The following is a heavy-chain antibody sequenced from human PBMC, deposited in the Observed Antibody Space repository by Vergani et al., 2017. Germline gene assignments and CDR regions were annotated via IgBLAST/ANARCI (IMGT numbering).Heavy chain of an antibody. Sequence: QVQLQESGPGLVKPSQTLSLTCTVSGGSISSGSYYWSWIRQPAGKGLEWIGRIYTSGSTNYNPSLKSRVTISVDTSKNQFSLMLSSVTAADTAVYYCARGVAFDIWGQGTMVTVSS. CDR3: ARGVAFDI. J-gene: IGHJ3*02. D-gene: IGHD3-3*01. CDR2: IYTSGST. CDR1: GGSISSGSYY. V-gene: IGHV4-61*02.